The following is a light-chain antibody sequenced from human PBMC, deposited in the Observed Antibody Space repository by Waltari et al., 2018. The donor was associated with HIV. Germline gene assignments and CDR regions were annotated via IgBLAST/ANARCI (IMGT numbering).Light chain of an antibody. CDR2: DDS. J-gene: IGLJ1*01. Sequence: SDALAQPPSVSVAPGQTARIARGGSNIGSKTVSRYQQKPGQAPVLVVYDDSDRPSGIPERFSGSKSTNTATLTISRVEAGDEADYYCQVWDSSSDHPDVFGTGTKVTVL. CDR3: QVWDSSSDHPDV. CDR1: NIGSKT. V-gene: IGLV3-21*02.